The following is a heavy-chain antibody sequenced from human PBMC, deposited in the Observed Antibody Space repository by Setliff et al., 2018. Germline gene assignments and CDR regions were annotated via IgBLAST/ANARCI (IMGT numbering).Heavy chain of an antibody. J-gene: IGHJ4*02. CDR2: INHSGST. CDR3: ARDPGHRSGTWSLDY. Sequence: SETLSLTCTVYGGSLSNYYWSWIRQPPGKGLEWIVEINHSGSTNYNPSLKGRVTISVDTSKNQLSLKVNSVSVADTAVYFCARDPGHRSGTWSLDYWGQGTLVTVSS. CDR1: GGSLSNYY. V-gene: IGHV4-34*01.